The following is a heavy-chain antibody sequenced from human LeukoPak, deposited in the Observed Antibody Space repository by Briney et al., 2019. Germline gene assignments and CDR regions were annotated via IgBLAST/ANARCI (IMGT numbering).Heavy chain of an antibody. Sequence: GGSLRLSCAASGFTFSSYSVNWVRQAPGKGLEWVSSISSSRSYIYYADSVKGRFTISRDNAKNSLYLQMNSLRAEDTAVYYCARESAFDIWGQGTMVTVSS. CDR1: GFTFSSYS. J-gene: IGHJ3*02. CDR2: ISSSRSYI. V-gene: IGHV3-21*01. CDR3: ARESAFDI.